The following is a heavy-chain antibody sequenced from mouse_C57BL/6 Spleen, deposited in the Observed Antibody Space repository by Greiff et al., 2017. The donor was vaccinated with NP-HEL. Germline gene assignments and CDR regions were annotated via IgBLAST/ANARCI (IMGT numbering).Heavy chain of an antibody. V-gene: IGHV5-15*01. CDR1: GFTFGDYG. D-gene: IGHD2-1*01. Sequence: EVKVVASGGGLVQPGGSLKLSCAASGFTFGDYGMAWVRQAPRKGPAWVAFISNLAYSIYYADTVTGRFPISRENAKNTLYLEMSSQRAEDTAMYYCARESLYYGNYYYAMDYWGQGTTVTVSS. J-gene: IGHJ4*01. CDR2: ISNLAYSI. CDR3: ARESLYYGNYYYAMDY.